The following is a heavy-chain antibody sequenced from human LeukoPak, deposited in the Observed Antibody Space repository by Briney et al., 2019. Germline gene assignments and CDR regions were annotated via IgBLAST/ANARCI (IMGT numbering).Heavy chain of an antibody. D-gene: IGHD5-18*01. Sequence: SETLSLTCTVSGGSISSYYWSWIRQPPGKGLEWIGYIYYSGSTNYNPSLKSRVTMSVDTSKNQFSLKLSSVTAADTAVYYCARVRIQLWYFDLWGRGTLVTVSS. CDR2: IYYSGST. CDR3: ARVRIQLWYFDL. CDR1: GGSISSYY. V-gene: IGHV4-59*12. J-gene: IGHJ2*01.